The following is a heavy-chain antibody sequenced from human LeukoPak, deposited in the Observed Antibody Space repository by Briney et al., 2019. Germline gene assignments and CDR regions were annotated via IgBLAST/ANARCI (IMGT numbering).Heavy chain of an antibody. V-gene: IGHV4-30-4*01. CDR1: GGSISSGDYC. J-gene: IGHJ5*02. D-gene: IGHD3-16*02. Sequence: SQTLSLTCTVSGGSISSGDYCWSWIRQPPGKGLEWIGYIYYSGSTYYNPSLKSRVTISVDTSKNQFSLKLSSVTAADTAVYYCARDRGMITFGGVIRNWFDPWGQGTLVTVSS. CDR3: ARDRGMITFGGVIRNWFDP. CDR2: IYYSGST.